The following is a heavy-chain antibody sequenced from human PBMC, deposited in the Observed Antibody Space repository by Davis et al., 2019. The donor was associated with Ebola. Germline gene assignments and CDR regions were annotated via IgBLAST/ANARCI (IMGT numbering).Heavy chain of an antibody. Sequence: GGSLRLSCAAFGFTVSNNYMSWVRQAPGKGLEWISVIYSGGRTLYADSVKGRFTISRDSSKNTLFLRMNSLRAEDTAVYYCASSLVADHWGQGTLVTVSS. CDR1: GFTVSNNY. CDR3: ASSLVADH. CDR2: IYSGGRT. V-gene: IGHV3-66*01. J-gene: IGHJ4*02. D-gene: IGHD5-12*01.